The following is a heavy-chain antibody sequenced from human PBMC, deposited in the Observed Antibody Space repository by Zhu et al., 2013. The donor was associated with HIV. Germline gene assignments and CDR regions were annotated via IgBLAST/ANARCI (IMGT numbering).Heavy chain of an antibody. J-gene: IGHJ3*02. V-gene: IGHV4-59*01. CDR2: IYYSGST. CDR3: ARGDDYGKDAFDI. D-gene: IGHD4-17*01. CDR1: GGSISSYY. Sequence: QVQLQESGPGLVKPSETLSLTCTVSGGSISSYYWSWIRQPPGKGLEWIGYIYYSGSTNYNPSLKSRVTISVDTSKNQFSLKLSSVTAADTAVYYCARGDDYGKDAFDIWGQGTMVTVSS.